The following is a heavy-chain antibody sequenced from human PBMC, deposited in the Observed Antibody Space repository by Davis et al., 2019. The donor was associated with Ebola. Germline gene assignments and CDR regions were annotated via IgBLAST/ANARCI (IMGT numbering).Heavy chain of an antibody. CDR1: GYTFTSYY. CDR2: IDPRDGST. D-gene: IGHD4-17*01. Sequence: ASVKVSCRASGYTFTSYYMHWVRQAPGQGLEWMGVIDPRDGSTHYPQKFQGRITMTRDRSTSTIYMELSSLRSDDTAVYYCDREDLYGDDYWGQGTLVTVSS. J-gene: IGHJ4*02. CDR3: DREDLYGDDY. V-gene: IGHV1-46*01.